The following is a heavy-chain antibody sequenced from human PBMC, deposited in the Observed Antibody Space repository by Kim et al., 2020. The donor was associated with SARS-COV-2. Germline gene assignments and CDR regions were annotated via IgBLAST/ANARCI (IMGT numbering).Heavy chain of an antibody. Sequence: GESDTRYSPSFQGQVTISADKSSSTAYLQWSSLKASDTAMYYCAGQSDYWGQGTLVTVSS. V-gene: IGHV5-51*01. J-gene: IGHJ4*02. CDR2: GESDT. CDR3: AGQSDY.